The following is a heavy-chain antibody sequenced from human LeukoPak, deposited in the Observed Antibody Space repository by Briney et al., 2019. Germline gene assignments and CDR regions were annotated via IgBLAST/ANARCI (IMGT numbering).Heavy chain of an antibody. J-gene: IGHJ4*02. CDR2: IRYSGNS. D-gene: IGHD5-24*01. CDR3: ARSPIIGGDNYVILYDS. CDR1: GGSISPYY. V-gene: IGHV4-59*08. Sequence: PSETLSLTCTVSGGSISPYYWSWIRQPPGKGLEWIGYIRYSGNSNYNPSLESRVTISIDTSKNQFSLRLSSVTAADPAIYYCARSPIIGGDNYVILYDSWGQGALVTVSS.